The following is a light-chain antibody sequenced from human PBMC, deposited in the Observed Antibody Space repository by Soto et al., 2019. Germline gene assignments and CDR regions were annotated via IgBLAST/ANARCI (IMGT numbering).Light chain of an antibody. V-gene: IGKV3-20*01. CDR1: QSVSSSQ. J-gene: IGKJ5*01. CDR3: QHYQSGHPIN. Sequence: IVLTHSPGTLSLSPEERATLSFRSSQSVSSSQLAWYQQKPGQAPRLLIYGASSRATGIPDRFSGSGSGTDFTLTISRLEPEDFALYYCQHYQSGHPINFGQGTRLEIK. CDR2: GAS.